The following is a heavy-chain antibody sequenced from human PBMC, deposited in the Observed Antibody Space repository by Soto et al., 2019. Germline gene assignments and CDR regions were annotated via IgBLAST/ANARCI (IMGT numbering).Heavy chain of an antibody. Sequence: GGSLRLSCAASGFTFSSYSMNWVRQAPGKGLEWVSSISSSSSYIYYADSVKGRFTISRDNAKNSLYLQMNSLRAEDTAVYYCARDLSSIAAAGNYYYYMDVWGKGTTVTVSS. CDR1: GFTFSSYS. J-gene: IGHJ6*03. CDR2: ISSSSSYI. V-gene: IGHV3-21*01. D-gene: IGHD6-13*01. CDR3: ARDLSSIAAAGNYYYYMDV.